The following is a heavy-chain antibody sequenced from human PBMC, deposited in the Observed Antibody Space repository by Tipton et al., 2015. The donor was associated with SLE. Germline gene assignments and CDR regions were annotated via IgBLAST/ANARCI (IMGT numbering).Heavy chain of an antibody. V-gene: IGHV4-4*07. D-gene: IGHD6-19*01. J-gene: IGHJ3*02. CDR3: AREREAYYSSRSRYDAFDI. Sequence: TLSLTCTVSGGSISSYYWSWIRQPAGKGLEWIGRLYTFGSTTYNPSLKSRVTISVDTSKNQFSLKLSSVTAADTAMYYCAREREAYYSSRSRYDAFDIWGQGTMVTVSS. CDR2: LYTFGST. CDR1: GGSISSYY.